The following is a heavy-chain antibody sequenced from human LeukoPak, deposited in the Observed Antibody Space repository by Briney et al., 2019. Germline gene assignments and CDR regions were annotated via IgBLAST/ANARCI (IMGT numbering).Heavy chain of an antibody. J-gene: IGHJ6*04. Sequence: GATVKISCKVSGYTFTDCYIHWVQQAPGKGLEWMGLVDPEDGETIYAEKFQGRVTITADTSTDTAYMELSSLRSEDTAVYYCATGTAAVNYGMDVWGEGTTVTVSS. D-gene: IGHD6-13*01. CDR1: GYTFTDCY. CDR2: VDPEDGET. CDR3: ATGTAAVNYGMDV. V-gene: IGHV1-69-2*01.